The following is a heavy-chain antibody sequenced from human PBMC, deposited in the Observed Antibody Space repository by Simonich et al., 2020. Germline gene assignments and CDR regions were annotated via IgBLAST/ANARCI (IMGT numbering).Heavy chain of an antibody. CDR1: GGSFSGYY. Sequence: QVQLQQWGAGLLKPPETLSLTCAVYGGSFSGYYWSWIRQPPGKGLEWIGEINHSGTTNDNPSLKSRVTISVDTSKNQFSLKLSSVTAADTAVYYCARGKGWKNAFDIWGQGTMVTVSS. D-gene: IGHD1-1*01. V-gene: IGHV4-34*01. J-gene: IGHJ3*02. CDR3: ARGKGWKNAFDI. CDR2: INHSGTT.